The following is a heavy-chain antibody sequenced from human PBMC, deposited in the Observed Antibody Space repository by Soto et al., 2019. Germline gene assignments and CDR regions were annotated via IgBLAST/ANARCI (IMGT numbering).Heavy chain of an antibody. CDR1: GGTFSSYA. Sequence: SVKVSCKASGGTFSSYAISWVRQAPGQGLEWMGGIIPIFGTANYAQKFQGRVTITADESTSTAYMELSSLRSEDTAVYYRARRGTYGDYEIYFDYWGQGTLVTVSS. CDR3: ARRGTYGDYEIYFDY. CDR2: IIPIFGTA. J-gene: IGHJ4*02. V-gene: IGHV1-69*13. D-gene: IGHD4-17*01.